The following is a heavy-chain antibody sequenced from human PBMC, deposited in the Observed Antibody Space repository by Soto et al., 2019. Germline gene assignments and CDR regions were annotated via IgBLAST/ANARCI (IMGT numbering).Heavy chain of an antibody. CDR3: ARGSRYCSGGSCYSMVRSDAFDI. CDR1: GYTFTGYY. Sequence: QVQLVQSGAEVKKPGASVKVSCKASGYTFTGYYMHWVRQAPGQGLEWMGWINPNSGGTNYAQKFQRWVTMTRDTSISTAYRELSRLGSDDTAVYYCARGSRYCSGGSCYSMVRSDAFDIWGQGTMVTVSS. V-gene: IGHV1-2*04. CDR2: INPNSGGT. D-gene: IGHD2-15*01. J-gene: IGHJ3*02.